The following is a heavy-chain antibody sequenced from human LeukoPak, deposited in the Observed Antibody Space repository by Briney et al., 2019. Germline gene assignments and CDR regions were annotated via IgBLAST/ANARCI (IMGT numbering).Heavy chain of an antibody. Sequence: PGGSLRLSCAASGFTVSTNYMSWVRQAPGKGLEWVSIIYSGGSTSYADSVKGRFTISRDISKNTLFLQMSSLRAEDTAVYYCARSNYYGSGSYYGYWGQGTLVTVSS. CDR2: IYSGGST. V-gene: IGHV3-53*01. CDR1: GFTVSTNY. D-gene: IGHD3-10*01. J-gene: IGHJ4*02. CDR3: ARSNYYGSGSYYGY.